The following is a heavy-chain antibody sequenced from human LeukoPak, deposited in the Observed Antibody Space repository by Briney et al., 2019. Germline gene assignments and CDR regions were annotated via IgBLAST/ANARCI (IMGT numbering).Heavy chain of an antibody. Sequence: GESLKISCKGSGYSFSTYWIGWVRQMPGKGLEWMGIIYCDDSDSRYSPSFRGQVTISADKSINTAYLQWSSLKASDTAMYYCARVDRSYSGYDLDYYHYYMDVWGKGTTVTISS. J-gene: IGHJ6*03. CDR3: ARVDRSYSGYDLDYYHYYMDV. CDR2: IYCDDSDS. V-gene: IGHV5-51*01. D-gene: IGHD5-12*01. CDR1: GYSFSTYW.